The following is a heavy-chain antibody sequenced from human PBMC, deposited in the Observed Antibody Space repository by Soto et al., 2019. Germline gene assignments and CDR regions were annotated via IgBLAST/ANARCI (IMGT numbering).Heavy chain of an antibody. J-gene: IGHJ5*02. Sequence: ASVKVSCKASGYTFTSYYMHWVRQAPGQGLEWMGIINPSGGSTSYAQKFQGRVTMTRDTSTSTVYMELSSLRSEDTAVYYCARGLPPYDSSPWFDPWGQGTLVTVSS. CDR1: GYTFTSYY. CDR3: ARGLPPYDSSPWFDP. CDR2: INPSGGST. V-gene: IGHV1-46*01. D-gene: IGHD3-22*01.